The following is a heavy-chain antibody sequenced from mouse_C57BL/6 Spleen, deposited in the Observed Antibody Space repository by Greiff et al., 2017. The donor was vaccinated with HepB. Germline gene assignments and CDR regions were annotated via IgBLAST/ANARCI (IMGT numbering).Heavy chain of an antibody. CDR3: ARAYYGSSPHWYFDV. D-gene: IGHD1-1*01. CDR2: IYPGDGDT. J-gene: IGHJ1*03. Sequence: VQLQESGAELVKPGASVKISCKASGYAFSSYWMNWVKQRPGKGLEWIGQIYPGDGDTNYNGKFKGKATLTADKSSSTAYMQLSSLTSEDSAVYFCARAYYGSSPHWYFDVWGTGTTVTVSS. V-gene: IGHV1-80*01. CDR1: GYAFSSYW.